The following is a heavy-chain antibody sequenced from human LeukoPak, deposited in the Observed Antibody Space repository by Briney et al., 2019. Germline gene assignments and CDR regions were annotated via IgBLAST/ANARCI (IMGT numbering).Heavy chain of an antibody. V-gene: IGHV3-30*02. CDR2: IRYDGSNK. Sequence: PGGSLRLSCAASGFTFNTYTMNWVRQAPGKGLEWVAFIRYDGSNKYYADSVKGRFTISRDNSKNTLYLQMNSLRAEDTAVYYCAKDPLFPIVAPALTGDAFDIWGQGTMVTVSS. CDR1: GFTFNTYT. J-gene: IGHJ3*02. CDR3: AKDPLFPIVAPALTGDAFDI. D-gene: IGHD5-12*01.